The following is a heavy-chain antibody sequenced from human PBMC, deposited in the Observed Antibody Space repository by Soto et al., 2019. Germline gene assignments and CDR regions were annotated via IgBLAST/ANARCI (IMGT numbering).Heavy chain of an antibody. CDR3: AQLSGYDAGGWFDP. V-gene: IGHV2-5*01. D-gene: IGHD5-12*01. J-gene: IGHJ5*02. CDR1: GFSLSTDGVG. CDR2: IYWNDDK. Sequence: QITLKESGSTLVKPTQTLTLTCTFSGFSLSTDGVGVGWIRQPPGKAPEWLALIYWNDDKRFSPSLKTRLTITKDTSKNQVVLTLTNMDPVDTATYYCAQLSGYDAGGWFDPWGQGTLVTVSS.